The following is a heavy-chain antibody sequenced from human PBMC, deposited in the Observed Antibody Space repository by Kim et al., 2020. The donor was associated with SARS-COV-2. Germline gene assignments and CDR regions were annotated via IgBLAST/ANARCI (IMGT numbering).Heavy chain of an antibody. CDR3: ARDRDGYNSY. V-gene: IGHV3-21*01. Sequence: YIYYADSVKGRFTISRDNAKNSLYLHMNSLRAEDTAVYYCARDRDGYNSYWGQGTLVTVSS. J-gene: IGHJ4*02. D-gene: IGHD5-12*01. CDR2: YI.